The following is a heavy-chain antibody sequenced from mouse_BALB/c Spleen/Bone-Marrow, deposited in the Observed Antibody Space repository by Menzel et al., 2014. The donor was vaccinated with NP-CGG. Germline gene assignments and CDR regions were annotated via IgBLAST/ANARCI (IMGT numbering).Heavy chain of an antibody. CDR3: ARSGSSSGYFDY. CDR1: GFTFSSFG. V-gene: IGHV5-17*02. J-gene: IGHJ2*01. Sequence: EVKLVESGGGLVQPGWSRKLSCAASGFTFSSFGMHWVRQAPEKGLEWVAYISSGSSTIYYADTVMGRFTISRDNPKNTLFLQMTSLRSEDTAMYYCARSGSSSGYFDYWGQGTTLTVSS. D-gene: IGHD1-1*01. CDR2: ISSGSSTI.